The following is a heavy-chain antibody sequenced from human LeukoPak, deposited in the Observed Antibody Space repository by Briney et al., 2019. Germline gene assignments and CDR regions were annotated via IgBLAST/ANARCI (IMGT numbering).Heavy chain of an antibody. V-gene: IGHV4-38-2*02. Sequence: SETLSLTCTVSGYSISGNYYWGWIRQPPGKGLEWIGEINHSGSTNYNPSLKSRVTISVDTSKNQFSLKLSSVTAADTAVYYCARRPPYYYGSGSYYKGGYFDYWGQGTLVTVSS. D-gene: IGHD3-10*01. CDR1: GYSISGNYY. CDR3: ARRPPYYYGSGSYYKGGYFDY. J-gene: IGHJ4*02. CDR2: INHSGST.